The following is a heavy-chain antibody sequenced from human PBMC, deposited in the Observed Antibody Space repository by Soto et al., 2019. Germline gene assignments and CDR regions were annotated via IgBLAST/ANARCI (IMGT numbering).Heavy chain of an antibody. D-gene: IGHD5-18*01. Sequence: QTVSWAACGFTFSSNHMNWGREAPGKGLECVAVIINDGSQKYYADYVKGRSTISRDNAKNSLYLQMNSLRAEDTAVYYCARDYSSYGPFDYWGQGTLVTVSS. J-gene: IGHJ4*02. V-gene: IGHV3-30*03. CDR2: IINDGSQK. CDR1: GFTFSSNH. CDR3: ARDYSSYGPFDY.